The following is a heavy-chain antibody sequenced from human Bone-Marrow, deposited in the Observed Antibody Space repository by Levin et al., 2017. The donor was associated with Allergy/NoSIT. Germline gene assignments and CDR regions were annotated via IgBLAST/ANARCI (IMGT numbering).Heavy chain of an antibody. J-gene: IGHJ4*02. Sequence: ASVKVSCKVSGYTLSDLSMHWVRQSPGKGLEWMGGFDPENGETVYAQHFQGRVTMTEDTSTDTSYLELSSLTSDDTAVYYCATGRPPSGSYHYWGQGMLLTVSS. CDR2: FDPENGET. V-gene: IGHV1-24*01. D-gene: IGHD1-26*01. CDR1: GYTLSDLS. CDR3: ATGRPPSGSYHY.